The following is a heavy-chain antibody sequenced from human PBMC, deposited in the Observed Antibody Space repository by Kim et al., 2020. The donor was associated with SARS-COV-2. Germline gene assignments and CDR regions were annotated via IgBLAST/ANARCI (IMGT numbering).Heavy chain of an antibody. CDR1: GGSISSGGYY. V-gene: IGHV4-31*03. J-gene: IGHJ3*02. CDR2: IYYSGST. D-gene: IGHD3-9*01. CDR3: ARLSPYYDILTGYYPRAFDI. Sequence: SETLSLTCTVSGGSISSGGYYWSWIRQHPGKGLEWIGYIYYSGSTYYNPSLKSRVTISVDTSKNQFSLKLSSVTAADTAVYYCARLSPYYDILTGYYPRAFDIRGQGTMVTVSS.